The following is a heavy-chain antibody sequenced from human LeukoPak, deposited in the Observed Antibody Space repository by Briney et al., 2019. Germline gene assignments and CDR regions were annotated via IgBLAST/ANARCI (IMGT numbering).Heavy chain of an antibody. V-gene: IGHV1-2*02. CDR2: INPNSGGT. CDR1: GYTFTGYY. J-gene: IGHJ5*02. CDR3: VRDWTEYYDFWSGSHWFDP. Sequence: ASVKVSCKASGYTFTGYYMHWVRQAPGQGLEWMGWINPNSGGTNYAQKFQGRVTMTRDTSISTAYMELSRLRSDDTAVYYCVRDWTEYYDFWSGSHWFDPWGQGTLVTVSS. D-gene: IGHD3-3*01.